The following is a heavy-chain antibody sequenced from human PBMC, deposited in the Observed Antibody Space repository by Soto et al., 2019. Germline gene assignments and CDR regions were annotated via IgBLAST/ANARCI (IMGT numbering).Heavy chain of an antibody. CDR2: IKSKTDGGTT. CDR3: TTDSYSTIIIVRFDY. J-gene: IGHJ4*01. CDR1: GFTFSNAW. D-gene: IGHD3-22*01. Sequence: GGSLRLSCAASGFTFSNAWINWVRQAPGKGLEWVGRIKSKTDGGTTDYAELVKGRFAISRDDSNNMVYLQMNSLKIEDTAVYYCTTDSYSTIIIVRFDYWGHGTLLTVSS. V-gene: IGHV3-15*07.